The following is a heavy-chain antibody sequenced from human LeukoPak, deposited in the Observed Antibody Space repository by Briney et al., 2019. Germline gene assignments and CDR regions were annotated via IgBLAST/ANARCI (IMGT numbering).Heavy chain of an antibody. J-gene: IGHJ4*02. V-gene: IGHV3-21*01. D-gene: IGHD4-23*01. CDR1: GFTFSSYS. Sequence: GGSLRLSCAASGFTFSSYSMNWVRQAPGKGLEWVSSISSSSSYIYYADSVKGRFTISRDNAKNSLYLQMNSLRAEDTAVYYCARDRDGGNFFDYWGQGTLVTVSS. CDR2: ISSSSSYI. CDR3: ARDRDGGNFFDY.